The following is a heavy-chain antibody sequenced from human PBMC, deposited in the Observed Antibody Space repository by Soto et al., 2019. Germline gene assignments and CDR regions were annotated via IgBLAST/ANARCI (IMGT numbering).Heavy chain of an antibody. CDR3: ARDSGDTTLRQWGRSFDY. J-gene: IGHJ4*02. Sequence: ASVKVSCMASGYTFTSYYVHWVRQAPGQRLEWMGIINPSTEGTNYPQKFQGKFTTTRDTSTSTVYMELTSLRSEDAAIYYCARDSGDTTLRQWGRSFDYWGQGTLVTVSS. V-gene: IGHV1-46*01. CDR2: INPSTEGT. CDR1: GYTFTSYY. D-gene: IGHD1-1*01.